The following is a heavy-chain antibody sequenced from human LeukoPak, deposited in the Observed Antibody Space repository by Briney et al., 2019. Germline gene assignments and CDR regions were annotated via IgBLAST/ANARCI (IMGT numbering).Heavy chain of an antibody. CDR2: IYPSGGWT. J-gene: IGHJ5*02. CDR1: VASFINYY. Sequence: GASVKVSCKAAVASFINYYIHWVRQAPGQGLEWVGLIYPSGGWTNYAQKFQGRVTMTTDTSTSTVYMELSSLRSEDTAIYYCARDVPHNCFDPWGQGTLVTVSP. V-gene: IGHV1-46*01. CDR3: ARDVPHNCFDP.